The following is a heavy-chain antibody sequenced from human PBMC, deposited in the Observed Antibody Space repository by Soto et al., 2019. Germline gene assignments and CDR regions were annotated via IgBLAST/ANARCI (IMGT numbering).Heavy chain of an antibody. CDR2: INSGGSVI. CDR1: GFTFTSFG. CDR3: ARDEDGTYEFDY. Sequence: EVQLVESGGGLVQPGGSLRLSCAASGFTFTSFGMTWGRQAPGRGLEWDSHINSGGSVILYALSVKGRVTISRDNSKNSLYLEMNSLRADDTAVYFCARDEDGTYEFDYWGQGTLVTVSS. J-gene: IGHJ4*02. D-gene: IGHD3-22*01. V-gene: IGHV3-48*04.